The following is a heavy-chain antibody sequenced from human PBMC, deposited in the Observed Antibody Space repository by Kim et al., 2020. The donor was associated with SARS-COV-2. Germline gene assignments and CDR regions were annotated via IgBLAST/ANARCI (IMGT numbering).Heavy chain of an antibody. CDR2: ISAYNVNT. Sequence: ASVKVSCKASGYTFTSYGISWVRQAPGQGLEWMGWISAYNVNTNYAQKLQGRVTMTTDTSTSTAYMELRSLRSDDTAVYYCARDVTYYYDSSGYSCDYWGQGTLVTVSS. J-gene: IGHJ4*02. D-gene: IGHD3-22*01. CDR3: ARDVTYYYDSSGYSCDY. V-gene: IGHV1-18*04. CDR1: GYTFTSYG.